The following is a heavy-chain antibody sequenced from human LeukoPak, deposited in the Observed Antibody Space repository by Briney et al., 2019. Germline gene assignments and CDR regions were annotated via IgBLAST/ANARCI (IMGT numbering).Heavy chain of an antibody. CDR1: GGSISSYY. Sequence: SETLSLTCTVSGGSISSYYWSWIRQPPGKGLEWIGYIYYSGSTNYNPSLESRVTISVDTSKNQFSLKLSSVTAADTAVYYCARADYGDYADAFDIWGQGTMVTVSS. V-gene: IGHV4-59*01. D-gene: IGHD4-17*01. CDR2: IYYSGST. CDR3: ARADYGDYADAFDI. J-gene: IGHJ3*02.